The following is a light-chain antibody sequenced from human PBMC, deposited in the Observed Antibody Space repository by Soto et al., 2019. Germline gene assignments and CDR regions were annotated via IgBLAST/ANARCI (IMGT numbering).Light chain of an antibody. CDR2: DAS. CDR3: QQYNDYVNS. Sequence: DIPMTQSPSTLSSSVGERVTISCRASQSISSCLAWYQQKPGMTPKLLIYDASRMASGVPSRFSGSGSGTEFTLTISRLQPDDFATYYCQQYNDYVNSFGQGTKLEMK. V-gene: IGKV1-5*01. J-gene: IGKJ2*01. CDR1: QSISSC.